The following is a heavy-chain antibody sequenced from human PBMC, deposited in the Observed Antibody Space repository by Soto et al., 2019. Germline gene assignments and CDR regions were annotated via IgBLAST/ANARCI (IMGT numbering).Heavy chain of an antibody. D-gene: IGHD3-3*01. V-gene: IGHV1-2*02. CDR3: ARGGGVGVAGSAAFDM. CDR1: GYPVTAYY. J-gene: IGHJ3*02. Sequence: QLHLVQSGAVVKKPGASVTVSCSASGYPVTAYYMHWVRQAPGRGLEWMGGINPATGAAKYTQTFQGRVTMARDTSTITVFMELGGLTSEATAVFYWARGGGVGVAGSAAFDMWGQGTVVTVSS. CDR2: INPATGAA.